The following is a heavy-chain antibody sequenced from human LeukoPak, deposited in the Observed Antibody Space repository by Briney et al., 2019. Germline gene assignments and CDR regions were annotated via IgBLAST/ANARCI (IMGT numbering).Heavy chain of an antibody. D-gene: IGHD1-14*01. V-gene: IGHV4-34*01. J-gene: IGHJ4*02. CDR3: ARTLNPLRRTGEPKYYFDY. CDR1: GGSFSGYY. Sequence: PSETLSLTCAVYGGSFSGYYWSWIRQPPGKGLEWIGEIDHSGSTNYNPSLKSRVTISVDTSKNQFSLKLSSVTAADTAVYFCARTLNPLRRTGEPKYYFDYWGQGTLVTVSS. CDR2: IDHSGST.